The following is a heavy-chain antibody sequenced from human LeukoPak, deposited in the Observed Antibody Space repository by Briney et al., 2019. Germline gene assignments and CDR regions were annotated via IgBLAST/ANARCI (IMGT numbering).Heavy chain of an antibody. CDR1: GGSISSSSYY. CDR2: IYYSGST. V-gene: IGHV4-39*01. Sequence: SETLSLTCTVSGGSISSSSYYWGWIRQPPGKGLEWIGSIYYSGSTYYNPSLKSRVATSVDTSKNQFSLKLSSVTAADTAVYYCARQESSWLNWFDPWGQGTLVTVSS. J-gene: IGHJ5*02. CDR3: ARQESSWLNWFDP. D-gene: IGHD2-15*01.